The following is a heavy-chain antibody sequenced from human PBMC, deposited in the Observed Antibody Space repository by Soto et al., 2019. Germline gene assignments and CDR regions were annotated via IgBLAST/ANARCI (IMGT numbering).Heavy chain of an antibody. D-gene: IGHD4-17*01. J-gene: IGHJ6*02. V-gene: IGHV3-21*01. CDR1: GFTFSSYS. Sequence: EVQLVESGGGLVKPGGSLRLSCAASGFTFSSYSMNWVRQAPGKGLEWVSSISSSSSYIYYADSVKGRFTISRDNAKNSLYLQMNSLRAEDTAVYYCARDGTVTPAYGMDVWGQGTTVTVSS. CDR2: ISSSSSYI. CDR3: ARDGTVTPAYGMDV.